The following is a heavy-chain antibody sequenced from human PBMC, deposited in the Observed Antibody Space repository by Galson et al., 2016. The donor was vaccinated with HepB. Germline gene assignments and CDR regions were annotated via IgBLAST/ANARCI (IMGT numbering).Heavy chain of an antibody. J-gene: IGHJ3*02. CDR3: ARTFVVGRDAFDI. V-gene: IGHV2-70*04. CDR2: IDWDDDK. CDR1: GFSLTTSGMR. D-gene: IGHD3-16*01. Sequence: PALVKPTQTLTLTCTFSGFSLTTSGMRVSWIRQPPGKALEWLARIDWDDDKFYSTSLKTRLTVSKDTSKNQVVLTMTNMDPVDTATYYCARTFVVGRDAFDIWGQGTMVTVSS.